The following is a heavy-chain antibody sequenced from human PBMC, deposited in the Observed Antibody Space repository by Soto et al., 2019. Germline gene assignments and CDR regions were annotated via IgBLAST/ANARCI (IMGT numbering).Heavy chain of an antibody. CDR3: AKTVNGSGSHYYYYYGMDV. D-gene: IGHD3-10*01. J-gene: IGHJ6*02. CDR1: GFTFSSYS. V-gene: IGHV3-21*04. CDR2: ISSSSSYI. Sequence: GGSLRLSCAASGFTFSSYSMNWVRQAPGKGLEWVSSISSSSSYIYYADSVKGRFTISRDNSKNTLYLQMNSLRAEDTAVYYCAKTVNGSGSHYYYYYGMDVWGQGTTVTVSS.